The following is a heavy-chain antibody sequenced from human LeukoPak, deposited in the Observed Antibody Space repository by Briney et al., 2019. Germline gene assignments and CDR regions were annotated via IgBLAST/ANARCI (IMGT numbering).Heavy chain of an antibody. V-gene: IGHV3-23*01. CDR2: IGASGSST. CDR3: AKSPYYDSSGDAFEI. D-gene: IGHD3-22*01. CDR1: GFSFSHYA. J-gene: IGHJ3*02. Sequence: SGGSLRLSCAASGFSFSHYAMDWVRQAPGKGLEWVAAIGASGSSTYYAASVEGRFTISRDNAKETLYLQMDSLRADDTAVYFCAKSPYYDSSGDAFEIWGQGTLVTVSS.